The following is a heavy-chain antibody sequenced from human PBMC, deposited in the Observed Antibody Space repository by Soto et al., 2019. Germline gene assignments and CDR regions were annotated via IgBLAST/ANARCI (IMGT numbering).Heavy chain of an antibody. V-gene: IGHV1-18*01. CDR1: GYTFTNYG. Sequence: QVQLVQSGAEVKKPGASVKVPCKASGYTFTNYGISWVRQAPGQGLEWMGWINTYNGNTNHAQKFQGRVTMTTDTSTRTSXMELRSLRSDDTAVYYCARGVGSGTYYNQYNWFDPWGQGTLVTVSS. J-gene: IGHJ5*02. D-gene: IGHD3-10*01. CDR3: ARGVGSGTYYNQYNWFDP. CDR2: INTYNGNT.